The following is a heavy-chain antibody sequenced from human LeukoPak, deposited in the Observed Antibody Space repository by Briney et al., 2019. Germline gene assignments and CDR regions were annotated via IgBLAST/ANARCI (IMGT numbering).Heavy chain of an antibody. V-gene: IGHV3-7*01. J-gene: IGHJ4*02. CDR1: GFTFSTYW. D-gene: IGHD1-26*01. CDR2: IKGDESAK. Sequence: PGGSLRLSCAASGFTFSTYWMAWVRQAPGRGLEWVANIKGDESAKHQADSVKGRFTIFRDNAQRSVYLQMSSLRGEDTAVYYCARDVGGSRDYWGQGTLVTVSS. CDR3: ARDVGGSRDY.